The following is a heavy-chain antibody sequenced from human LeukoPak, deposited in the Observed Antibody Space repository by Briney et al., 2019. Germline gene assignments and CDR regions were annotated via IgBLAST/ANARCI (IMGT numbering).Heavy chain of an antibody. V-gene: IGHV4-39*01. CDR1: GGSISSNSYY. CDR2: IYYSGTT. Sequence: SETLSLTCTVSGGSISSNSYYWGWIRQPPGKGLQWIGSIYYSGTTYYNPSLKSRFTISVDTSKNQFSLNLSSVTAADTALYYCAKHYMGSSYNHALDCWGQGTLVTVSS. CDR3: AKHYMGSSYNHALDC. D-gene: IGHD3-10*01. J-gene: IGHJ4*02.